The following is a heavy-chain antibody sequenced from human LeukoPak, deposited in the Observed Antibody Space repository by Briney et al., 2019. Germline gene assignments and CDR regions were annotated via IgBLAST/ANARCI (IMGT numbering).Heavy chain of an antibody. CDR2: IWYDGSNK. CDR1: GFTFSSYG. J-gene: IGHJ4*02. V-gene: IGHV3-33*06. D-gene: IGHD4-17*01. Sequence: PGGSLRLSCAASGFTFSSYGMHWVRQAPGKGLEWVAVIWYDGSNKYYADSVKGRFTISGDNSKNTLYLQMNSLRAEDTAVYYCAKAMPNYGDYVGEIDYWGQGTLVTVSS. CDR3: AKAMPNYGDYVGEIDY.